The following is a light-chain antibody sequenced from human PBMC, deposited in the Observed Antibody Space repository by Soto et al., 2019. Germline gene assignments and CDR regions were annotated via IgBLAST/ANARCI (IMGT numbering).Light chain of an antibody. CDR3: QQNYNSRWT. CDR2: GAS. Sequence: DIQMTQSPSSLSASVGDRVTITCRASLPITTYLNWFQQKPGKAPKLLIYGASTLQTGVPSRFNGGGSGTDLTLTISSLQPEDFGTYYCQQNYNSRWTFGQGTEIEI. J-gene: IGKJ1*01. V-gene: IGKV1-39*01. CDR1: LPITTY.